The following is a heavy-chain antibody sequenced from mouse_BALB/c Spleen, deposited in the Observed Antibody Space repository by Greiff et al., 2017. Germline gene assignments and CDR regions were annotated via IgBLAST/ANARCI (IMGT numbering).Heavy chain of an antibody. CDR3: ARSGDGTGGFAY. CDR1: GYTFSSYW. Sequence: QVQLKESGAELMKPGASVKISCKATGYTFSSYWIEWVKQRPGHGLEWIGEILPGSGSTNYNEKFKGKATFTDETSSNTANMQLNILTSEDSAVYYCARSGDGTGGFAYWGQGTLVTVSA. V-gene: IGHV1-9*01. CDR2: ILPGSGST. D-gene: IGHD2-1*01. J-gene: IGHJ3*01.